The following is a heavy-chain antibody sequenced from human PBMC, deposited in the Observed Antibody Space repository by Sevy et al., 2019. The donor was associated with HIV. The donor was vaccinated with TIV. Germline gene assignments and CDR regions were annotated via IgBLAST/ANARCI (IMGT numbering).Heavy chain of an antibody. CDR3: TKNTAAAGVGGFDY. CDR2: IWYDGTDT. CDR1: GFTFSDYG. D-gene: IGHD6-13*01. Sequence: GGSLRLSCTASGFTFSDYGMHWVRQAPGKGLDWAAFIWYDGTDTYYTDSVKGRFTISRDNSENKLFLQMNSLRPEDTAVYYCTKNTAAAGVGGFDYWGRGTMVTVSS. V-gene: IGHV3-30*02. J-gene: IGHJ4*02.